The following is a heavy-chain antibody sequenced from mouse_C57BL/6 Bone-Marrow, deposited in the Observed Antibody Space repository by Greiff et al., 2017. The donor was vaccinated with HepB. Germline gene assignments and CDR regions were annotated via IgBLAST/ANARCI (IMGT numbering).Heavy chain of an antibody. D-gene: IGHD1-1*01. CDR1: GFTFNTYA. Sequence: EVQRVESGGGLVQPKGSLKLSCAASGFTFNTYAMHWVRQAPGKGLEWVARIRSKSSNYATYYADSVKDRFTISRDDSQSMLYLQMNNLKTEDTAMYYCVREGSTPGDFDYWGQGTTLTVSS. CDR2: IRSKSSNYAT. J-gene: IGHJ2*01. CDR3: VREGSTPGDFDY. V-gene: IGHV10-3*01.